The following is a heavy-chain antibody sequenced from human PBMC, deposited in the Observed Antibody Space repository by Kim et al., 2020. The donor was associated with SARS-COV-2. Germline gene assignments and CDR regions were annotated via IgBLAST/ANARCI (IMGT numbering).Heavy chain of an antibody. V-gene: IGHV3-21*01. J-gene: IGHJ6*02. D-gene: IGHD3-10*01. CDR3: ARDKIRFREYGMDV. Sequence: ADSVEGRFTISRDNDKNSLYLQMNSLRAEDTAVYYCARDKIRFREYGMDVWGQGTTVTVSS.